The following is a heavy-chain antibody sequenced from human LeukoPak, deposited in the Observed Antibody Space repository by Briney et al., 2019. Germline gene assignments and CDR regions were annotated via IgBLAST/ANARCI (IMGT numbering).Heavy chain of an antibody. V-gene: IGHV4-39*01. Sequence: SETLSLTCTVSGDSISSSSSYWGWIRQPPGKGLEWIGSIYYSGSTYYNTSLKSRVTISVDTSKNQFSLKLSSVTAADTAVYYCARGYATVYYYYYYMDVWGKGTTVTVSS. CDR1: GDSISSSSSY. J-gene: IGHJ6*03. CDR2: IYYSGST. CDR3: ARGYATVYYYYYYMDV. D-gene: IGHD2-2*01.